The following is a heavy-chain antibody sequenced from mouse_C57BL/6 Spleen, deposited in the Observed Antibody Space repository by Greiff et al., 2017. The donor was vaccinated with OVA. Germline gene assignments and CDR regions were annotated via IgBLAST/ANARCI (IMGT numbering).Heavy chain of an antibody. D-gene: IGHD1-1*01. CDR2: ISSGSSTI. J-gene: IGHJ3*01. CDR3: ARNYGSRPWFAY. CDR1: GFTFSDYG. Sequence: DVMLVESGGGLVKPGGSLKLSCAASGFTFSDYGMHWVRQAPEKGLEWVAYISSGSSTIYYADTVKGRFTISRDNAKNTLFLQMTSLRSEDTAMYYCARNYGSRPWFAYWGQGTLVTVSA. V-gene: IGHV5-17*01.